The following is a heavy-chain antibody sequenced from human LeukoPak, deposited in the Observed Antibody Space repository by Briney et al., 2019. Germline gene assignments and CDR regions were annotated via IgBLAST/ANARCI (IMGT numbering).Heavy chain of an antibody. D-gene: IGHD4-17*01. J-gene: IGHJ4*02. CDR1: GFTFSSYW. CDR3: ARDLYYGDYYFDY. Sequence: QPGGSLRLSCAASGFTFSSYWMSWVRQAPGKGLEWVANIKQDGSEKYYVDPVKGRFTISRDNAKNSLYLQMNSLRAEDTAVYYCARDLYYGDYYFDYWGQGTLVTVSS. V-gene: IGHV3-7*01. CDR2: IKQDGSEK.